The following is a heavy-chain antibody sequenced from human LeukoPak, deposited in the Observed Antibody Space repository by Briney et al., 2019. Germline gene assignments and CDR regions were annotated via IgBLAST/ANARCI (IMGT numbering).Heavy chain of an antibody. CDR3: TTGRIYDSSGYYYDLFDY. V-gene: IGHV3-49*03. J-gene: IGHJ4*02. CDR1: GFTFGDYA. Sequence: GSLRLSCTASGFTFGDYAMSWFRQAPGKGLEWVGFIRSKAYGGTTEYAASVKGRFTISRDDSKSIAYLQMNSLKTEDTAVYYCTTGRIYDSSGYYYDLFDYWGQGTLVTVSS. CDR2: IRSKAYGGTT. D-gene: IGHD3-22*01.